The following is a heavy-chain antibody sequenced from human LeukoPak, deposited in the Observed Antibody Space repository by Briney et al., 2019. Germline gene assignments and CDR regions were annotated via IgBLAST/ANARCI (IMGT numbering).Heavy chain of an antibody. CDR2: IIPIFGTA. CDR3: ARTNIAAAGSGNDY. Sequence: SVKVSCKASGYSFTTFGITWVRQAPGQGLKWMGGIIPIFGTANYAQKFQGRVTITADKSTSTAYMELSSLRSEDTAVYYCARTNIAAAGSGNDYWGQGTLVTVSS. D-gene: IGHD6-13*01. V-gene: IGHV1-69*06. J-gene: IGHJ4*02. CDR1: GYSFTTFG.